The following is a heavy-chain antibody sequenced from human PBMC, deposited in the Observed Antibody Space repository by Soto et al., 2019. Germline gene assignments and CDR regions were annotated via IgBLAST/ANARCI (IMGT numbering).Heavy chain of an antibody. D-gene: IGHD3-16*02. CDR3: ARVFNYDYVWGSYRYKGGDAFDI. Sequence: SETLSLTCTVSGGSISSGDYYWSWIRQPPGKGLEWIGYIYYSGSTYYNPSLKSRVTISVDTSKNQFSLKLSSVTAADTAVYYCARVFNYDYVWGSYRYKGGDAFDIWGQGTMVTVSS. V-gene: IGHV4-30-4*01. CDR1: GGSISSGDYY. J-gene: IGHJ3*02. CDR2: IYYSGST.